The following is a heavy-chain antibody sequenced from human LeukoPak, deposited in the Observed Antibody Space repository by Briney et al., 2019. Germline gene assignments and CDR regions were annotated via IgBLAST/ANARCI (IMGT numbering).Heavy chain of an antibody. CDR1: GSIFDDYL. CDR3: AKARGLIGGAFDI. D-gene: IGHD3-22*01. Sequence: GGSLRLSCAASGSIFDDYLIHWVRQRPGKGLEWVSLISWDGGVTYHADSVKGRFTISRDNSKNSLYLQMNSLRTEDTALYYCAKARGLIGGAFDIWGQGTMVTVSS. V-gene: IGHV3-43*01. J-gene: IGHJ3*02. CDR2: ISWDGGVT.